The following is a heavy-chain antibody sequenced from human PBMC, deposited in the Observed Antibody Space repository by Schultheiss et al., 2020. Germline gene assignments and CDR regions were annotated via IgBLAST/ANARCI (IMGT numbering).Heavy chain of an antibody. J-gene: IGHJ4*02. V-gene: IGHV4-59*06. CDR1: GGSISSYY. D-gene: IGHD3-22*01. CDR3: ARGSDSSGYYYSCYFDY. CDR2: IYYSGST. Sequence: SETLSLTCTVSGGSISSYYWSWIRQHPGKGLEWIGYIYYSGSTYYNPSLKSRVTISVDTSKNQFSLKLSSVTAADTAVYYCARGSDSSGYYYSCYFDYWGQGTLVTVSS.